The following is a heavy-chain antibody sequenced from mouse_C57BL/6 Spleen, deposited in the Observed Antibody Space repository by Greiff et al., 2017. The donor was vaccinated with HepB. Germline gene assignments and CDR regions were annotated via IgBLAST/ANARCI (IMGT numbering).Heavy chain of an antibody. CDR1: GYTFTSYW. D-gene: IGHD2-4*01. J-gene: IGHJ2*01. V-gene: IGHV1-64*01. Sequence: QVQLQQPGAELVKPGASVKLSCKASGYTFTSYWMHWVKQRPGQGLEWIGKIHPNSGSTNYNEKFKSKATLTVDKSSSTAYMQLSSLTSEDSAVYYCARDYDPYYFDYWGQGTTLTVSS. CDR2: IHPNSGST. CDR3: ARDYDPYYFDY.